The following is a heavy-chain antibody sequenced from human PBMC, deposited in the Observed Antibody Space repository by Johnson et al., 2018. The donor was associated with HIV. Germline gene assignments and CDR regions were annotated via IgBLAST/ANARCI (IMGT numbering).Heavy chain of an antibody. J-gene: IGHJ3*02. CDR3: TTDQGYYGDAFDI. V-gene: IGHV3-15*01. Sequence: VQLVESGGGLVKPGGSLRLSCAASGFTFSNAWMSWVLQAPGKGLEWVGRIKSKTDGGTTDYAAPVKGRFTISRDDSKNTLYLQMNSLKTEDTAVYYCTTDQGYYGDAFDIWGQGTMVTVSS. D-gene: IGHD3-10*01. CDR1: GFTFSNAW. CDR2: IKSKTDGGTT.